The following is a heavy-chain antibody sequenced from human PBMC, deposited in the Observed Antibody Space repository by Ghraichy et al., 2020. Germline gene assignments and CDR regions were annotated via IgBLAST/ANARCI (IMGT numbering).Heavy chain of an antibody. CDR3: AREGNHDIFDY. CDR1: GFTFSIYS. V-gene: IGHV3-48*04. CDR2: ISSSSSTI. J-gene: IGHJ4*02. Sequence: SLSLTCAASGFTFSIYSINWVRQAPGKGLEWVSYISSSSSTIYYADSVKGRFTISRDNAKNSLSLQMNSLRAEDTAVYYCAREGNHDIFDYWGQGTLVTVSS. D-gene: IGHD4-23*01.